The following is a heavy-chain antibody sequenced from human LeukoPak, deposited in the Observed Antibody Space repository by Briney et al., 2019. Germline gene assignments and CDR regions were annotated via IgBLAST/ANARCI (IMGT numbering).Heavy chain of an antibody. D-gene: IGHD4-17*01. CDR1: GFTFSSYW. CDR3: AREGWYGDSYFDY. CDR2: IKQDGSEK. Sequence: GGSLRLSCTASGFTFSSYWMSWVRQAPGKGLEWVANIKQDGSEKYYVDSVKGRFTMSRDNAKNSLYLQMNSLRAEDTAVYYCAREGWYGDSYFDYWGQGTLVTVSS. J-gene: IGHJ4*02. V-gene: IGHV3-7*01.